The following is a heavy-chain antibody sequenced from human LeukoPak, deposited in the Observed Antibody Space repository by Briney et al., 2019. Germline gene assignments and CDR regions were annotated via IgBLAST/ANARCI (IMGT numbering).Heavy chain of an antibody. Sequence: GESLKISCKGSGCSFTTYRIGWVRQMPGKGLEWMGIIYPADSDTRYSPSFQGQVTISADKSISTAYLQWSSLKASDTAIYYCARHSVTGTAPFYAFNIWGQGTMVTVSS. V-gene: IGHV5-51*01. CDR1: GCSFTTYR. CDR2: IYPADSDT. CDR3: ARHSVTGTAPFYAFNI. D-gene: IGHD1-7*01. J-gene: IGHJ3*02.